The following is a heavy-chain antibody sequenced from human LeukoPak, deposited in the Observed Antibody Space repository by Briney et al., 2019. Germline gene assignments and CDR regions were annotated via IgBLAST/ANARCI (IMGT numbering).Heavy chain of an antibody. J-gene: IGHJ4*02. Sequence: PSGTLSLTCAVSGDSISSNHWWSWVRQPPGKGLEWIGEVSHSGSTSYNPSLKSRVTLSVDKSKNQFSLTLTSLTAADTAVYYCARGMVYSGYYGYWGQGTLVTVSS. D-gene: IGHD3-22*01. CDR2: VSHSGST. V-gene: IGHV4-4*02. CDR1: GDSISSNHW. CDR3: ARGMVYSGYYGY.